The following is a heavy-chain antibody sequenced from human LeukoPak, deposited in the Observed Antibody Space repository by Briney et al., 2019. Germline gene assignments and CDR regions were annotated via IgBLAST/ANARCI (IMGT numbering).Heavy chain of an antibody. CDR3: AGDLTYYDSLSGYYRATTLYMHV. J-gene: IGHJ6*03. CDR2: IYYSGST. Sequence: SETLSLTCTVSGGSISSYYWSWIRQPPGKGLEWIGDIYYSGSTNYNPSLKSRVTISVDTSKNQFSLKLSSVTAADTAVYYCAGDLTYYDSLSGYYRATTLYMHVWEKGNTDSVPS. D-gene: IGHD3-9*01. V-gene: IGHV4-59*12. CDR1: GGSISSYY.